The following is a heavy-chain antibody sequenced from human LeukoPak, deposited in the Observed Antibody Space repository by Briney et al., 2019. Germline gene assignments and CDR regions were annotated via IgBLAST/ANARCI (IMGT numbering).Heavy chain of an antibody. CDR2: ISSSSSYI. Sequence: GSLRLSCAASGFTFSSYSMNWVRQAPGKGLEWVSSISSSSSYIYYADSVKGRFTISRDNAKNSLYLQMNSLRAEDTAVYYCARDDYDGPGYYYGMDVWGQGTTVTVSS. D-gene: IGHD4-23*01. CDR1: GFTFSSYS. J-gene: IGHJ6*02. CDR3: ARDDYDGPGYYYGMDV. V-gene: IGHV3-21*01.